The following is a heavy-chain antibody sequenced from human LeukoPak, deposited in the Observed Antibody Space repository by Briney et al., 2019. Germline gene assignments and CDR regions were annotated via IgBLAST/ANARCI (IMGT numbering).Heavy chain of an antibody. CDR1: GFAFSAYG. CDR2: IQNDESRT. Sequence: GGSLRLSCAASGFAFSAYGMHWVRQAPGKGLEWVAYIQNDESRTHYTDSVKGRFTISRDISKRTLYLQMNRLRPEDTAVYYCAKGDTAIDYWGQGTLVTVSS. D-gene: IGHD5-18*01. J-gene: IGHJ4*02. CDR3: AKGDTAIDY. V-gene: IGHV3-30*02.